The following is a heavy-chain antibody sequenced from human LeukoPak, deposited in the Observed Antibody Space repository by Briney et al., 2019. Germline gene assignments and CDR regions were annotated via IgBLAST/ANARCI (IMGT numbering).Heavy chain of an antibody. D-gene: IGHD2-15*01. CDR2: ISAYNGNT. V-gene: IGHV1-18*01. CDR3: ARVRQGYCSGGSCPKNLYDKDV. Sequence: ASVKVSCKASGYTFTTYGISWVRQAPGQGLEWMGWISAYNGNTNYSQKFQGRVTMTTDTSTSTAYMDLRSLRSDDTAVYYCARVRQGYCSGGSCPKNLYDKDVWGQGTTVTVFS. CDR1: GYTFTTYG. J-gene: IGHJ6*02.